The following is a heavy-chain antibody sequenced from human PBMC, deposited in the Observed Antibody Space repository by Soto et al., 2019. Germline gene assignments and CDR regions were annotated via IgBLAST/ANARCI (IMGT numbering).Heavy chain of an antibody. Sequence: EVQLVESGGGLVQPGGSLRLSCAASGFTFSSDAMHWVRQAPGKGLEYVSAVSSNGGSTYYANSVKGRFTISRDNSKNTLYLQMGSLRAEDMAVYYCARGPLRYYYYYMDVWGKGTTVTVSS. CDR1: GFTFSSDA. CDR3: ARGPLRYYYYYMDV. J-gene: IGHJ6*03. D-gene: IGHD3-16*01. V-gene: IGHV3-64*01. CDR2: VSSNGGST.